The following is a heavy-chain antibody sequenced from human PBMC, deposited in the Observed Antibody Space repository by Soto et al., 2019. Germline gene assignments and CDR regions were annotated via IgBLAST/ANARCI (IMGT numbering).Heavy chain of an antibody. CDR2: IRSKPYDGTT. CDR1: GFTFGDYA. V-gene: IGHV3-49*03. D-gene: IGHD3-10*01. CDR3: AKDLFSMVRGASYYSYGMDV. Sequence: LRLSCTASGFTFGDYAMSWFRQAPGKGLEWVGFIRSKPYDGTTEYAASAKGRFTISRDDSKSIAYLQMNSLKTEDTAVYYCAKDLFSMVRGASYYSYGMDVWGQGTTGTVSS. J-gene: IGHJ6*02.